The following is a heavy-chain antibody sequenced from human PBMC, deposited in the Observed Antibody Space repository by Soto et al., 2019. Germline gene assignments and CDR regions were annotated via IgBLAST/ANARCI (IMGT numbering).Heavy chain of an antibody. D-gene: IGHD6-6*01. CDR2: IWYDGSNK. Sequence: GGSLRLSCAASGFTFSSYGMHWVRQAPGKGLEWVAVIWYDGSNKYYADSVKGRFTISRDNSKNKLYLQMNSLRAEDTAVYYCARPRYSSSSRDYYYYYYMDVWGKGTTVTVFS. V-gene: IGHV3-33*01. CDR3: ARPRYSSSSRDYYYYYYMDV. CDR1: GFTFSSYG. J-gene: IGHJ6*03.